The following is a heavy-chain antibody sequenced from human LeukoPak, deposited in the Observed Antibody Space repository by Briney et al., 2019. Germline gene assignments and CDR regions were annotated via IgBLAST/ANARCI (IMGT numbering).Heavy chain of an antibody. V-gene: IGHV4-31*03. CDR2: IWNSGST. Sequence: PSETLSLTCSVSGDSISSRTYYWTWIRQYPEKGLEWIGYIWNSGSTNYNPSLKSRLTVSVDTSKNQFSLTLTSVTAADTALYYCAADVSSTFPNWIDPWGQGIPVIVSS. D-gene: IGHD6-6*01. CDR3: AADVSSTFPNWIDP. J-gene: IGHJ5*02. CDR1: GDSISSRTYY.